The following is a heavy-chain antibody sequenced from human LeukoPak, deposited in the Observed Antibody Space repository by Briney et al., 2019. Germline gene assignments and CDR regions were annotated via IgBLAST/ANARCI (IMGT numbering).Heavy chain of an antibody. CDR3: SRNGLVDSDY. CDR2: IRRRAYGGAA. J-gene: IGHJ4*02. Sequence: GGSLRLSCTTSGFAFDDFAMSWVRQPAGKGLEWVGFIRRRAYGGAAEYAAPVKGRFIISRDDSKGIAYLQMNSLKTEDTAVYYCSRNGLVDSDYWGQGSRVIVSP. V-gene: IGHV3-49*04. CDR1: GFAFDDFA.